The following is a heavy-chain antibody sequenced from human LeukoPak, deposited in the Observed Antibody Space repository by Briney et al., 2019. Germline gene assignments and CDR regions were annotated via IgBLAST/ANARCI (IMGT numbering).Heavy chain of an antibody. D-gene: IGHD2-15*01. V-gene: IGHV3-30*18. CDR1: GFTFSSYG. Sequence: PGRSLRLSCAASGFTFSSYGMHWVRQAPGKGLEWVAVISYDGSNKYYADSVKGRFTISRDNSKNTLYLQMNSLRAEDTAVYYCVKDWQVAGRWGQGTLVTVSS. J-gene: IGHJ4*02. CDR2: ISYDGSNK. CDR3: VKDWQVAGR.